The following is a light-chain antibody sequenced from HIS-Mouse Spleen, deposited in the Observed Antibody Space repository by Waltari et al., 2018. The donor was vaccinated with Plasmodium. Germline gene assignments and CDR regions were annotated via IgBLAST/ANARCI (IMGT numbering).Light chain of an antibody. CDR3: SSYTSSSTLNYV. J-gene: IGLJ1*01. V-gene: IGLV2-14*03. CDR1: SSDVGGYNY. Sequence: QSALTQPASVSGSPGQSITISCTGTSSDVGGYNYVSWYQQHPGKAPKLMIYDVSNRPSGVSNRFPGSKSGKTASLTISGLQAEDEADYYCSSYTSSSTLNYVFGTGTKVTVL. CDR2: DVS.